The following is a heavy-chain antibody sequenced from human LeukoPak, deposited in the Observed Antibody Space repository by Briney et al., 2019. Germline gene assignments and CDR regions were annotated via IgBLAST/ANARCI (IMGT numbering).Heavy chain of an antibody. CDR1: GASISSYY. J-gene: IGHJ4*02. V-gene: IGHV4-59*08. Sequence: KTSETLSLTCTVSGASISSYYWSWIRQPPGKGLEWIGYISYSGSTNYNPSLKSRVTISADTSKNQVSLTLSSVTAADTAVYYCARHPELYFFDCWGQGTLVTVSS. D-gene: IGHD3-10*01. CDR3: ARHPELYFFDC. CDR2: ISYSGST.